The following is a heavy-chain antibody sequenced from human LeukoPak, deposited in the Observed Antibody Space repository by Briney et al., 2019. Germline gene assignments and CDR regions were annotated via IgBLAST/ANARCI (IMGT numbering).Heavy chain of an antibody. V-gene: IGHV4-61*10. CDR2: IYYSGST. CDR3: ARVVIAARRGGYFDY. CDR1: GGSISSGSYY. Sequence: SETLSLTCTVSGGSISSGSYYWSWIRQPAGKGLEWIGYIYYSGSTNYNPSLKSRVTISVDTSKNQFSLKLSSVTAADTAVYYCARVVIAARRGGYFDYRGQGTLVTVSS. D-gene: IGHD6-6*01. J-gene: IGHJ4*02.